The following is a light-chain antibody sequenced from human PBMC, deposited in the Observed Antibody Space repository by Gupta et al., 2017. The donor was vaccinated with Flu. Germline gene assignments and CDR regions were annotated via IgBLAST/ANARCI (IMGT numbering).Light chain of an antibody. J-gene: IGKJ3*01. CDR3: QQYYDSPFT. CDR2: WAS. CDR1: QSLSYSGDNRNY. V-gene: IGKV4-1*01. Sequence: AVSLGERATINCKSSQSLSYSGDNRNYLTWYQQKSGQPPKMLISWASTRESGVPERFSGSGSGTDYTLTITSLQAEDVAVYYCQQYYDSPFTFGPGTKVHVK.